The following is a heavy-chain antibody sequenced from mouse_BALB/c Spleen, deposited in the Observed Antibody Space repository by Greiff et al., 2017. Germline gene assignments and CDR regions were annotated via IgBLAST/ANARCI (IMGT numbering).Heavy chain of an antibody. Sequence: EVKLVESGGGLVKPGGSLKLSCAASGFTFSSYAMSWVRQTPEKRLEWVASISSGGSTYYPDSVKGRFTISRDNARNILYLQMSSLRSEDTAMYYCARGGGYDSLYYYAMDYWGQGTSVTVSS. J-gene: IGHJ4*01. CDR3: ARGGGYDSLYYYAMDY. CDR1: GFTFSSYA. D-gene: IGHD2-4*01. V-gene: IGHV5-6-5*01. CDR2: ISSGGST.